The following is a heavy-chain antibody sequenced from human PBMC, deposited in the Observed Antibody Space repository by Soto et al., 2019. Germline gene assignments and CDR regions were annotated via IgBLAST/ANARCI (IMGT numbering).Heavy chain of an antibody. V-gene: IGHV4-30-2*01. J-gene: IGHJ2*01. D-gene: IGHD3-9*01. Sequence: QLQLQESGSGLVKPSQTLSLTCTVSGGSIVRGGYCWTWIRQAPGQGLESIGYIYQSGNSYPNPSLIGRVTLSVDKSNNHFSLTLTSVTAADTAVYYCARGGADWSLRSFDAWGRCALVTVSS. CDR2: IYQSGNS. CDR3: ARGGADWSLRSFDA. CDR1: GGSIVRGGYC.